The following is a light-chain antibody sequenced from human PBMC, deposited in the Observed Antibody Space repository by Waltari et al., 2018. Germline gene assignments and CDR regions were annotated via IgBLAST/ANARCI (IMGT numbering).Light chain of an antibody. V-gene: IGLV2-14*01. CDR2: DVS. Sequence: QSALTQPASVSGSPGQSITISCTGTSSDVGGYNYVSWYQQHPGKVPKLMIFDVSNRPSGVSNRFSGSKSCNTASLTISGLQAEDEADYYCASYTSHSHVVFGGGTKLTVL. J-gene: IGLJ2*01. CDR3: ASYTSHSHVV. CDR1: SSDVGGYNY.